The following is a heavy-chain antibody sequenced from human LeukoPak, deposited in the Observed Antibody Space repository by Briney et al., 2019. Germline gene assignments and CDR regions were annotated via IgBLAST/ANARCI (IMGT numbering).Heavy chain of an antibody. D-gene: IGHD2-15*01. V-gene: IGHV3-23*01. CDR1: GFTFSSYA. CDR2: TSGGGGST. J-gene: IGHJ4*02. Sequence: GGSLRLSCAASGFTFSSYAMTWVRQAPGKGLEWVSGTSGGGGSTYYADSVKGRFTSTRDNSKNTLYLQMNSLRAEDTAVYYCAKAGSSQGYFDSWGQGTLVTVSS. CDR3: AKAGSSQGYFDS.